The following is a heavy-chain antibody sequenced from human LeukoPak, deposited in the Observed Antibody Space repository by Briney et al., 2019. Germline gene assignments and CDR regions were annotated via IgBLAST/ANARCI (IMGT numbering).Heavy chain of an antibody. V-gene: IGHV1-18*01. Sequence: ASVKVSCKASGYTFTSYGITWVRQAPGQGLEWMGWISAYNGYTNYAQKLQGRVTMTTYTSTSTAYMELKTLRSDDTAVYFCARGGSSTTCDYWGQGTLVTVSS. CDR1: GYTFTSYG. CDR2: ISAYNGYT. J-gene: IGHJ4*02. CDR3: ARGGSSTTCDY. D-gene: IGHD2-2*01.